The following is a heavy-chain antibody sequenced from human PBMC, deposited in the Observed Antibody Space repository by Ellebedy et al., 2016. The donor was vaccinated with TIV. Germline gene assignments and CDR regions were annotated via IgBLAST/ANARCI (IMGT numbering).Heavy chain of an antibody. V-gene: IGHV4-34*01. CDR2: INHSGST. J-gene: IGHJ4*02. D-gene: IGHD3-9*01. CDR3: ARSPIEEPGLRYFDWLPIGSDY. Sequence: SETLSLTXAVYGGSFSGYYWSWIRQPPGKGLEWIGEINHSGSTNYNPSLKSRVTISVDTSKNQFSLKLSSVTAADTAVYYCARSPIEEPGLRYFDWLPIGSDYWGQGTLVTVSS. CDR1: GGSFSGYY.